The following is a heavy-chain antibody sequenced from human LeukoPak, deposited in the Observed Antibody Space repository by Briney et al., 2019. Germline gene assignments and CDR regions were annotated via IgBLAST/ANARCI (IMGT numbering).Heavy chain of an antibody. D-gene: IGHD1-26*01. Sequence: GGSLRLSCAASGFTFSSYGMHWVRQAPGKGLEWVAVISYDGSNKYYADSVKGRFTISRDNSKNTLYLQMNSLRAEDTAVCYCAKVLVGDYYYGMDVWGQGTTVTVSS. J-gene: IGHJ6*02. CDR2: ISYDGSNK. CDR1: GFTFSSYG. CDR3: AKVLVGDYYYGMDV. V-gene: IGHV3-30*18.